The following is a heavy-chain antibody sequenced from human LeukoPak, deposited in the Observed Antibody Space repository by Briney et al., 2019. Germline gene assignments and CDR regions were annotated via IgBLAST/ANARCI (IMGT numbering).Heavy chain of an antibody. V-gene: IGHV1-69*13. CDR2: IIPIFGTA. D-gene: IGHD1-1*01. Sequence: SVKVSCKASGGTFSSYAISWVRQAPGKGLEWMGGIIPIFGTANYAQKFQGRVTITADESTSTAYMELSSLRSEDTAVYYCARDHRPGPYNWNDGGFDYWGQGTLVTVSS. J-gene: IGHJ4*02. CDR3: ARDHRPGPYNWNDGGFDY. CDR1: GGTFSSYA.